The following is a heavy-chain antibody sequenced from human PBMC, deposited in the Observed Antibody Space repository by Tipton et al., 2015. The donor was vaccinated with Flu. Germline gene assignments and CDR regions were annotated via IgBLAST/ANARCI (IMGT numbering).Heavy chain of an antibody. V-gene: IGHV4-38-2*01. CDR2: IYHSGST. CDR3: ARRYCSGGSCVTGWFDP. J-gene: IGHJ5*02. CDR1: GYSISSGYY. Sequence: GSLRLSCAVSGYSISSGYYWGWIRQPPGEGLEWIGSIYHSGSTYYNPSLKSRVTISVDTSKNQFSLKLSSVTAADTAVYYCARRYCSGGSCVTGWFDPWGQGTLVTVSS. D-gene: IGHD2-15*01.